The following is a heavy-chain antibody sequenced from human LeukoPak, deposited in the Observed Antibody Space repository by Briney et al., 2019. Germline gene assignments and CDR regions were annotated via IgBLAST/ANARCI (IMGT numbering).Heavy chain of an antibody. D-gene: IGHD1-26*01. CDR1: GGSISSYY. CDR2: IYYSGST. Sequence: SETLSLTCTVSGGSISSYYWNWIRQPPGKGLEWIGYIYYSGSTNYNPPLKSRVTISVDTSKNQFSLKLSSVTAADTAVYYCARVAGSYYFDYWGQGTLVTVSS. CDR3: ARVAGSYYFDY. V-gene: IGHV4-59*01. J-gene: IGHJ4*02.